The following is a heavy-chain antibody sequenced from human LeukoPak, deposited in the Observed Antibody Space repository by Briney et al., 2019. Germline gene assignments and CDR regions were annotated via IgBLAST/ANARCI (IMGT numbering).Heavy chain of an antibody. J-gene: IGHJ4*02. D-gene: IGHD3-3*01. Sequence: ASVKVSCKVSGYTLTELSKHWVRQAPGKGLEWMGGFDPEDGETIYAQKFQGRVTMTEDTSTDTAYMELSSLRSEDTAVYYCATDEKTYYDFWSGCNYWGQGTLVTVSS. CDR2: FDPEDGET. V-gene: IGHV1-24*01. CDR3: ATDEKTYYDFWSGCNY. CDR1: GYTLTELS.